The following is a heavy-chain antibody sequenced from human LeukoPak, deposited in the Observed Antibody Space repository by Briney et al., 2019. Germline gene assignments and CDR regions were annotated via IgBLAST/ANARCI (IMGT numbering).Heavy chain of an antibody. CDR2: IYYSGST. J-gene: IGHJ4*02. Sequence: SETLSLTCTVSGGSISSGSYYWGWIRQPPGKGLEWIGNIYYSGSTYYNPSLKSRVSISVDTSKNQFSLKLTSVTAADTAVYYCARAPEYGLYYFDYWGQGTLVTISS. V-gene: IGHV4-39*07. CDR1: GGSISSGSYY. D-gene: IGHD1-14*01. CDR3: ARAPEYGLYYFDY.